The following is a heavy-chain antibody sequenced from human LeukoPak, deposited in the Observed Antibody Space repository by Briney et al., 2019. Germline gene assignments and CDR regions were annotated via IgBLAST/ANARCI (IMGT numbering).Heavy chain of an antibody. D-gene: IGHD3-10*01. CDR2: ISAGNGNT. CDR1: GYTFTSHA. CDR3: AREHYYGSGRSFRYWFDP. V-gene: IGHV1-3*01. Sequence: ASVKVSCKASGYTFTSHAMHWVRQAPGQRLEWMRWISAGNGNTKYSQKFQGRVTITRDTSATTAHMELSSLRSEDTAVYYCAREHYYGSGRSFRYWFDPWGPGTLVTVSS. J-gene: IGHJ5*02.